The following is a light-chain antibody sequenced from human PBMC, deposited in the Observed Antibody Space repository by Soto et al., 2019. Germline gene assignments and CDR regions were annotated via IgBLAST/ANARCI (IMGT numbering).Light chain of an antibody. CDR1: QSVSSN. Sequence: EIVMTQSPATLSVSPGERATLSCRASQSVSSNLVWYQQKPGQAPRLLIYGASTRATGIPARFSGSGSGTEFTLTISSLQSEDFAVYYCQQYNNWPRTFGQATKVEIK. CDR3: QQYNNWPRT. CDR2: GAS. V-gene: IGKV3-15*01. J-gene: IGKJ1*01.